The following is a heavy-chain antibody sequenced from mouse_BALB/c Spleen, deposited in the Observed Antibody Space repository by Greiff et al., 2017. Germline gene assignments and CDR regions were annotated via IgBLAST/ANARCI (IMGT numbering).Heavy chain of an antibody. V-gene: IGHV2-9*02. CDR1: GFSLTSYG. D-gene: IGHD1-1*01. CDR3: ARDWLSYYYGSSLYAMDY. J-gene: IGHJ4*01. CDR2: IWAGGST. Sequence: QVHVKQSGPGLVAPSQSLSITCTVSGFSLTSYGVHWVRQPPGKGLEWLGVIWAGGSTNYNSALMSRLSISKDNSKSQVFLKMNSLQTDDTAMYYCARDWLSYYYGSSLYAMDYWGQGTSVTVSS.